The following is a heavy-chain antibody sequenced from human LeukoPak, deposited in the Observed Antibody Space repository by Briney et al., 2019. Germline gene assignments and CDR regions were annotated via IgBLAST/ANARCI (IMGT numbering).Heavy chain of an antibody. CDR1: GGTFSSYA. V-gene: IGHV1-69*04. J-gene: IGHJ3*02. D-gene: IGHD5-24*01. Sequence: SVSVSCKASGGTFSSYAISWVRQAPGQGLEWMGRIIPILGIANYAQKFQGRVTVTADKSTSTAYMELSSLRSEDTAVYYCARGSQMATNVAFDIWVQATIATVPS. CDR3: ARGSQMATNVAFDI. CDR2: IIPILGIA.